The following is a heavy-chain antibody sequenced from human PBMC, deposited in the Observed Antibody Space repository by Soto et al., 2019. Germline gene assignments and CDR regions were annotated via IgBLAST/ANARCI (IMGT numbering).Heavy chain of an antibody. Sequence: ASVKVSCKASGYIFTDYYMHWVLQAPGQELGWMGRINPNSGGTNYAQKFQGRVTMTTDTSTNTAYTELRSLRSDDTAVYYCARDGYPAYNWLDPWGQGTLITVSS. D-gene: IGHD5-12*01. CDR3: ARDGYPAYNWLDP. V-gene: IGHV1-2*06. J-gene: IGHJ5*02. CDR2: INPNSGGT. CDR1: GYIFTDYY.